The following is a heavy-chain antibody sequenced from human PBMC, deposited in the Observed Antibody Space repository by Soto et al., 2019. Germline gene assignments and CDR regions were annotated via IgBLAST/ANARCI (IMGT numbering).Heavy chain of an antibody. J-gene: IGHJ4*02. V-gene: IGHV5-10-1*01. CDR1: GYSFTSYW. CDR3: ARQGSSGWSYIFDY. CDR2: IDPSDSYT. Sequence: GGSLKISCKGSGYSFTSYWISWVREMPGKGLEWMGRIDPSDSYTNYSPSFQGHVTISADKSISTAYLQWSSLKASDTAMYYCARQGSSGWSYIFDYWGQGTLVTVSS. D-gene: IGHD6-19*01.